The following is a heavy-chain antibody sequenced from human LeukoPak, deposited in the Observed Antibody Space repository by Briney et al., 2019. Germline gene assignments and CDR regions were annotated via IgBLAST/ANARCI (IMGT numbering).Heavy chain of an antibody. CDR3: ARDRGPYSSDV. CDR1: GFTFSSYE. J-gene: IGHJ4*02. CDR2: ISASGKTI. D-gene: IGHD3-22*01. Sequence: GGSLRLSCAASGFTFSSYEMDWVRQAPGKGLEWVSYISASGKTIYYADSVKGRFTISRDNAKNSLYLQMNSLKAEDTAVYYCARDRGPYSSDVWGQGTLVTVSS. V-gene: IGHV3-48*03.